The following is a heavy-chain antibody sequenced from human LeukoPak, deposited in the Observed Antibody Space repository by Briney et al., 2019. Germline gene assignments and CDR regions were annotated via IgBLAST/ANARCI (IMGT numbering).Heavy chain of an antibody. CDR3: ARGGIVAMDY. CDR2: ISSSGSTI. V-gene: IGHV3-48*03. J-gene: IGHJ4*02. D-gene: IGHD5-12*01. Sequence: PGGSLRLSCAASGFTFSSYEMNWVRQAPGKGLEWVSYISSSGSTIYYADSVKGRFTISRDNAKNSLYLQMTNLRAGDTAVYYCARGGIVAMDYWGQGTPVTVSS. CDR1: GFTFSSYE.